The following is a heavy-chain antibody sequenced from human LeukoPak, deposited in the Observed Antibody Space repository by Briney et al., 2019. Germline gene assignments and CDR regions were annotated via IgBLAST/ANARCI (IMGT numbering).Heavy chain of an antibody. CDR1: GFTFSSYA. J-gene: IGHJ4*02. Sequence: PGGSLRLSCAASGFTFSSYAMSWVRQAPGKGLEWVSAISGSGGSTYYADSVKGRFTISRDNSKNTLYLQMNSLRAEDTAVYYCAKVTFPYYYDSSGYSYYFDYWGQRTLVTVSS. CDR3: AKVTFPYYYDSSGYSYYFDY. CDR2: ISGSGGST. D-gene: IGHD3-22*01. V-gene: IGHV3-23*01.